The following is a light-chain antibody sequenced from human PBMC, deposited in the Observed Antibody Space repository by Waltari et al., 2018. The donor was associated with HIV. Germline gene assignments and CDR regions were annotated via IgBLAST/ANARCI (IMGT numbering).Light chain of an antibody. J-gene: IGKJ5*01. CDR1: QSLSSSY. CDR3: QLYSSSIT. V-gene: IGKV3-20*01. CDR2: GAS. Sequence: EIVLTQSPGTLSLSPGERATLSCRASQSLSSSYLAWYQQKPGQAPRLLIYGASSRATGIPDRFSGSGSGTDFTLTISRLESEDFAVYYCQLYSSSITFGQGTRLDIK.